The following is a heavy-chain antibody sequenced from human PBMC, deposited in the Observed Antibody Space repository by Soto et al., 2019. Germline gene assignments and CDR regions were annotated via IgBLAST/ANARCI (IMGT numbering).Heavy chain of an antibody. Sequence: QVQLVESGGDLVQPGRSLRLSCAASGLTFSTSIMHWVRQTPDKGLEWIAVISGDATSKIYTDSLKGRFTISRDNSNNTLYLEMNSLTAEDTAVYYCAREEDSSGNAGTFQHWGQGTLVTVSA. CDR1: GLTFSTSI. D-gene: IGHD3-22*01. V-gene: IGHV3-30-3*01. CDR2: ISGDATSK. CDR3: AREEDSSGNAGTFQH. J-gene: IGHJ1*01.